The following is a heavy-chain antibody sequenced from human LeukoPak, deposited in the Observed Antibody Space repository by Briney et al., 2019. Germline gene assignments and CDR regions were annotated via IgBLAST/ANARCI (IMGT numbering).Heavy chain of an antibody. CDR1: GFSFSTDW. CDR3: AKEGDYTHES. V-gene: IGHV3-7*03. D-gene: IGHD4-17*01. J-gene: IGHJ4*02. CDR2: INKDGSAK. Sequence: GGSLRLSCAASGFSFSTDWMDCIRQPPGKGLEWVANINKDGSAKHYVDSVKGRFTISRDNAKDSLYLRMNSLTVEDTAVYYCAKEGDYTHESGGQGTLVTVSS.